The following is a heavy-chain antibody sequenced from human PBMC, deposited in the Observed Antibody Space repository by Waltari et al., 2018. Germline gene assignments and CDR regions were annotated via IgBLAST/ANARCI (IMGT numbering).Heavy chain of an antibody. J-gene: IGHJ4*02. D-gene: IGHD3-10*01. CDR2: IFYSGST. V-gene: IGHV4-30-4*01. CDR1: GGSIRTGNYY. Sequence: QVQLQESGPGLVKPSQTLSLTCTLSGGSIRTGNYYWSWIRQSPGNGLELIGKIFYSGSTYYNPSLKSRLTISVDKSKNQFSLKMSSVTAADTAVYYCARIRGAGLLDYWGQGTLVTVSS. CDR3: ARIRGAGLLDY.